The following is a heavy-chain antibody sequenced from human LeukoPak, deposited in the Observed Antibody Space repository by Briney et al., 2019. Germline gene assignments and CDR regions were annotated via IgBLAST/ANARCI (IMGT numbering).Heavy chain of an antibody. Sequence: GGSLTLSCVASVFNFSDYSMNWVRQAPGKGLEWVSSISSSGTYKYYADSLEGRITISRDNGKNSLFLQVNSLRAEDTAVYYCARDYSSGLYHFDDWGPGRLVTVSS. V-gene: IGHV3-21*01. CDR1: VFNFSDYS. J-gene: IGHJ4*02. CDR3: ARDYSSGLYHFDD. CDR2: ISSSGTYK. D-gene: IGHD6-19*01.